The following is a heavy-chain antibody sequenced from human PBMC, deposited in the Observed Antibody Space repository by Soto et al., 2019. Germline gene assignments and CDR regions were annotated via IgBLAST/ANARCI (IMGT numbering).Heavy chain of an antibody. Sequence: QVQLVQSGAEVKKPESSVKVSCKAPGGTFSTYAISWVRQAPGQGLEWMGGIIPMFGTANYAQRFQDRVTITADKSTNTVYMELSSLRSEDTPVYFCASGLQLWLRRINNGYSGWGQGTLVTVSS. V-gene: IGHV1-69*14. CDR2: IIPMFGTA. D-gene: IGHD5-12*01. J-gene: IGHJ4*02. CDR3: ASGLQLWLRRINNGYSG. CDR1: GGTFSTYA.